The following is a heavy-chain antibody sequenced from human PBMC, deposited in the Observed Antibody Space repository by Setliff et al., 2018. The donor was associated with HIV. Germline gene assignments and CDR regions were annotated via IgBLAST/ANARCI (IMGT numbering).Heavy chain of an antibody. CDR3: ARVRDYYFDTSGYYYGHYFDY. CDR1: GYSFTSYW. J-gene: IGHJ4*02. V-gene: IGHV5-51*01. D-gene: IGHD3-22*01. Sequence: PGESLKISCKGSGYSFTSYWIGWVRQMPGKGLEWMGIIYPGDSDTRYSPSFQGQVTISADKSISTAYLQWSSLKASDTAMYYCARVRDYYFDTSGYYYGHYFDYWGQGTLVTVSS. CDR2: IYPGDSDT.